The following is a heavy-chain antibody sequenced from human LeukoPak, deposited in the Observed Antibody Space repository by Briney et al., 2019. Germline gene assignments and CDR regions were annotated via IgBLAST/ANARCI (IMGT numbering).Heavy chain of an antibody. J-gene: IGHJ4*02. D-gene: IGHD3-9*01. V-gene: IGHV4-59*01. CDR2: IYYSGST. CDR3: ARLNDILTGPLDY. Sequence: LETLSLTCTVSGGSISSYYWSWIRQPPGKGLEWIGYIYYSGSTNYNPSLKSRVTISVDTSKNQFSLKLSSVTAADTAMYYCARLNDILTGPLDYWGQGTLVTVSS. CDR1: GGSISSYY.